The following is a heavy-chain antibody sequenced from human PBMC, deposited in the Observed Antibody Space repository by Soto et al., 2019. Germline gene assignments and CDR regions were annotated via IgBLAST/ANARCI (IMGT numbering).Heavy chain of an antibody. CDR3: AKLSSREGYAALFVY. CDR2: VSGPDGAT. D-gene: IGHD5-12*01. CDR1: GFTFSTHA. V-gene: IGHV3-23*01. Sequence: GGSLRLSCAASGFTFSTHAMSWVRQAPGKGLEWVSAVSGPDGATYYTDSVKGRFTISRDNSKNTLYLQMNSLRAEDTAVYYCAKLSSREGYAALFVYWGQGNLVTVSS. J-gene: IGHJ4*02.